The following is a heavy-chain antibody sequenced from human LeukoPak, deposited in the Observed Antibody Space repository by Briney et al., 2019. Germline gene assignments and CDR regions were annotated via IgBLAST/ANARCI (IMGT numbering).Heavy chain of an antibody. CDR1: GYTFTGYY. CDR3: ARSQRGTYYDILTGCYDSYYYFDY. D-gene: IGHD3-9*01. J-gene: IGHJ4*02. V-gene: IGHV1-2*02. Sequence: ASVKVSCKASGYTFTGYYMHWVRQAPGQGLEWMGWINPNSGGTNYAQKFQGRVTTTRDTSISTAYMELSRLRSDDTAVYYCARSQRGTYYDILTGCYDSYYYFDYWGQGTLVTVSS. CDR2: INPNSGGT.